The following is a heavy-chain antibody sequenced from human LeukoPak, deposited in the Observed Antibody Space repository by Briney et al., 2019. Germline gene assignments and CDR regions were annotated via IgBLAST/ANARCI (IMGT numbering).Heavy chain of an antibody. J-gene: IGHJ3*02. D-gene: IGHD6-19*01. V-gene: IGHV3-30-3*01. CDR3: AKDTQAGAGPDAFDI. CDR1: GFTFSSYA. CDR2: ISYDGSNK. Sequence: GGSLRLSCAASGFTFSSYAMHWVRKAPGKGLEWVAVISYDGSNKYYADTVKGRFTISRDNSKNTLYLQMNSLRAEDTALYYCAKDTQAGAGPDAFDIWGQGTMVTVSS.